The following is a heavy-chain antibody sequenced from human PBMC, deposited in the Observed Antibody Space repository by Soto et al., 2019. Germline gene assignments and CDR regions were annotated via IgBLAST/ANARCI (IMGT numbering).Heavy chain of an antibody. CDR3: ARSQYDFWSGWDYYYGMDV. J-gene: IGHJ6*02. CDR1: GYTFTSYG. Sequence: SVKVSCKASGYTFTSYGISWVRQAPGQGLEWMGGIIPIFGTANYAQKFQGRVTITADESTSTAYMELSSLRSEDTAVYYCARSQYDFWSGWDYYYGMDVWGQGTTVTVSS. D-gene: IGHD3-3*01. V-gene: IGHV1-69*13. CDR2: IIPIFGTA.